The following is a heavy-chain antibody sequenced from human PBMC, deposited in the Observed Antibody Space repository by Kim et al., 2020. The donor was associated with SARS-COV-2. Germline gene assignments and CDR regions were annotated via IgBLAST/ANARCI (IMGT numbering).Heavy chain of an antibody. D-gene: IGHD6-13*01. CDR3: ARARQQLAGPPLRNYYGMDV. V-gene: IGHV1-18*01. Sequence: ASVKVSCKASGYIFTSYAIIWVRQAPGQGLEWMGWISAYNGNTNYAQKLQGRVTMTTDTSTSTAYMELRSLRSDDTAMYYCARARQQLAGPPLRNYYGMDVWGQGTTVTVSS. CDR2: ISAYNGNT. J-gene: IGHJ6*02. CDR1: GYIFTSYA.